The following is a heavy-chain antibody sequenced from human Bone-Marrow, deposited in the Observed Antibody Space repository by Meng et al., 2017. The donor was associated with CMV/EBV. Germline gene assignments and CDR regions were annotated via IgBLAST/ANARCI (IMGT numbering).Heavy chain of an antibody. J-gene: IGHJ5*02. V-gene: IGHV4-38-2*02. CDR2: IYHSGST. CDR3: AILPGGGWFDP. D-gene: IGHD3-16*01. Sequence: GSLRLSCTVSGYSISSGYYWGWIRQPPGKGLEWIGSIYHSGSTYYNPSLKSRVTISVDTSKNQFSLKLSSVTAADTAVYYCAILPGGGWFDPWGQGTLVTVYS. CDR1: GYSISSGYY.